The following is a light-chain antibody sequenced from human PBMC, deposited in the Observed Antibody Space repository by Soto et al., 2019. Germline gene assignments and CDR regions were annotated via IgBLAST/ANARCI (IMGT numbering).Light chain of an antibody. V-gene: IGKV1-12*01. Sequence: DIQMTQSPSSVSASVGDRVTITCRASQGINRWLAWYQQKLGKAPKLLIFDASSLQSGAPSRFSGSGSGTDFTLTISCLRSEDFAVYYCQRYNNWPLTFSGRSKVDI. CDR1: QGINRW. J-gene: IGKJ4*01. CDR2: DAS. CDR3: QRYNNWPLT.